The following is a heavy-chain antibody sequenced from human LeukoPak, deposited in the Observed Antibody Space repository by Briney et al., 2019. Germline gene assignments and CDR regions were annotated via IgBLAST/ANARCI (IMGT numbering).Heavy chain of an antibody. Sequence: GGSLRLSCAASGFTFSSYWMSWVRQAPGKGLEWVANIKRDGSEKYYVDSVKGRFTISRDNTKNSLYLQMNSLRAEDTAVYYCARDPRYCSGADCSEVYPWGQGTLVTVSS. CDR2: IKRDGSEK. V-gene: IGHV3-7*01. D-gene: IGHD2-15*01. CDR3: ARDPRYCSGADCSEVYP. CDR1: GFTFSSYW. J-gene: IGHJ5*02.